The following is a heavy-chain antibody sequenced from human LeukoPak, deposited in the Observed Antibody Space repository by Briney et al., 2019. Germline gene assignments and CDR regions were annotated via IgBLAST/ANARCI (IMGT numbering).Heavy chain of an antibody. CDR1: GGSISSGGYY. CDR2: IYYTGST. V-gene: IGHV4-31*03. J-gene: IGHJ4*02. Sequence: SETPSLTCTVSGGSISSGGYYWSWIRQHPGKGLEGIGYIYYTGSTYDNPSLKSRVNISVDTSKNQFSLKLSSVTAADTAVYYCARLGYYYDSSGPLPADYWGQGTLVTVSS. D-gene: IGHD3-22*01. CDR3: ARLGYYYDSSGPLPADY.